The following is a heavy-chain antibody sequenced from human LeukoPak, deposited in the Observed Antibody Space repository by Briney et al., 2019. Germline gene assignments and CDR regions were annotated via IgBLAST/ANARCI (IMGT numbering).Heavy chain of an antibody. J-gene: IGHJ4*02. CDR3: ARENWYSDY. CDR1: GYTFTHYR. D-gene: IGHD1-1*01. CDR2: VNPDSGGT. Sequence: ASVKVSCKASGYTFTHYRLHWVRQAHGQGPEWMGWVNPDSGGTNYQQNFQGRVTMTRDTSISTVYMELSRLRSDDTAVYYCARENWYSDYWGQGTLVTVSS. V-gene: IGHV1-2*02.